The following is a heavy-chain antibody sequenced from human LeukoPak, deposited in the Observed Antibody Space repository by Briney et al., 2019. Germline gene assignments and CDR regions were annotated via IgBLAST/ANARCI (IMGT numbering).Heavy chain of an antibody. D-gene: IGHD5-12*01. Sequence: GGSLRLSCAASGFTFDDYAMHWVRQAPGKGLEWVSGISWNSGSVGYADSVKGRFTISRDNAKNSLYLQMNSLRAEDTALYYCARYIVIRGYSGLGFDYWGQGTLVTVSS. V-gene: IGHV3-9*01. CDR1: GFTFDDYA. CDR2: ISWNSGSV. CDR3: ARYIVIRGYSGLGFDY. J-gene: IGHJ4*02.